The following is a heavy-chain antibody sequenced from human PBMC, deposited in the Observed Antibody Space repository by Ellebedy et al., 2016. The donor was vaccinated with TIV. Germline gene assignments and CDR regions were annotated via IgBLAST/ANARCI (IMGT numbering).Heavy chain of an antibody. CDR3: ARVGYSYGYVDY. J-gene: IGHJ4*02. CDR2: IYYSGST. D-gene: IGHD5-18*01. Sequence: SETLSLXXTVSGGSISSSSYYWGWIRQPPGKGLEWIGSIYYSGSTYYNPSLKSRVTISVDTSKNQFSLKLSSVTAADTAVYYCARVGYSYGYVDYWGQGTLVTVSS. CDR1: GGSISSSSYY. V-gene: IGHV4-39*07.